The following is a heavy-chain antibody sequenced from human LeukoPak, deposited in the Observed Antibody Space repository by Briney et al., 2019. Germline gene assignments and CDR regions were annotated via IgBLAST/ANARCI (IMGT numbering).Heavy chain of an antibody. D-gene: IGHD3-10*01. CDR1: GYTFTSYY. CDR3: ASGGSGDYFDY. V-gene: IGHV1-46*03. J-gene: IGHJ4*02. Sequence: ASVKVSCKASGYTFTSYYMHWVRQAPGQGLEWMGIINPSGGSTSYAQKFQGRVTMTRDTSTGTVYMELSSLRSEDTAVYYCASGGSGDYFDYWGQGTLVTVSS. CDR2: INPSGGST.